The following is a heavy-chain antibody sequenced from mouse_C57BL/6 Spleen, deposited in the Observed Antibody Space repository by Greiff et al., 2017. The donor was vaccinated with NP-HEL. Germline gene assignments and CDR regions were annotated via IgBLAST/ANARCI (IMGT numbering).Heavy chain of an antibody. CDR3: ARYYGSSYVWTWFAY. Sequence: VQLQQPGAELVRPGTSVKLSCKASGYTFTSYWMHWVKQRPGQGLEWIGVIDPSDSYTNYNQKFKGKATLTVDTSSSTAYMQLSSLTSEDSAVYYCARYYGSSYVWTWFAYWGQGTLVTVSA. V-gene: IGHV1-59*01. J-gene: IGHJ3*01. CDR1: GYTFTSYW. CDR2: IDPSDSYT. D-gene: IGHD1-1*01.